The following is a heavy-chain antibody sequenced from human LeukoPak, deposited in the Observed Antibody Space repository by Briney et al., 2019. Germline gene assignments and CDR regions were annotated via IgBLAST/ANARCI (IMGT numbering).Heavy chain of an antibody. CDR1: GFTFSSYS. V-gene: IGHV3-21*01. Sequence: GGSLRLSCAASGFTFSSYSMNWVRQAPGKGLEWVSSISSSSSYIYYADSVKGRFTISRDNAKNSLYLQMNSLRAEDTAVYYCARDLLYSSSWYFWFDPWGQGTLVTVSS. CDR2: ISSSSSYI. D-gene: IGHD6-13*01. CDR3: ARDLLYSSSWYFWFDP. J-gene: IGHJ5*02.